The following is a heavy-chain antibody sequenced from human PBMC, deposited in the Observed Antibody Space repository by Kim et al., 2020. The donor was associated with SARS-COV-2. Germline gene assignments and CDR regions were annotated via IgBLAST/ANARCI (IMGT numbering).Heavy chain of an antibody. Sequence: GGSLRLSCAASGFTFSSYAMHWVRQAPGKGLEWVAVISYDGSNKYYADSVKGRFTISRDNSKNTLYLQMNSLRAEDTAVYYCARSSSGYYYFDYWGQGTLVTVSS. V-gene: IGHV3-30*04. D-gene: IGHD3-22*01. CDR1: GFTFSSYA. CDR2: ISYDGSNK. CDR3: ARSSSGYYYFDY. J-gene: IGHJ4*02.